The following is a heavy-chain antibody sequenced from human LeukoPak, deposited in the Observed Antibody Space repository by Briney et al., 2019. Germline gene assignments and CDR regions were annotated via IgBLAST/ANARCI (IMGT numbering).Heavy chain of an antibody. CDR3: ARGIMVDY. V-gene: IGHV4-59*01. CDR2: IYYSGST. J-gene: IGHJ4*02. D-gene: IGHD1-26*01. CDR1: GGSTSSYY. Sequence: PSETLSLTCTVSGGSTSSYYWSWIRQPPGKGLEWIGYIYYSGSTNYNPSLKSRVTISVDTSKNQFSLKLSSVTAADTAVYYCARGIMVDYWGQGTLVTVSS.